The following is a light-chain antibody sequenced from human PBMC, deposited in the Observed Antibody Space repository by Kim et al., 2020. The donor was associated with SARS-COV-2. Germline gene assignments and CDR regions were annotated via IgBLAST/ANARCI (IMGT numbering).Light chain of an antibody. V-gene: IGKV3-11*01. CDR2: DAS. CDR1: QSVSSY. CDR3: QQRSNWPPYT. J-gene: IGKJ2*01. Sequence: LAPGERATLSCRASQSVSSYLAWYQQKPGQAPRLLIYDASNRATGIPARFSGSGSGTDFTLTISSLEPEDFAVYYCQQRSNWPPYTFGQGTKLEI.